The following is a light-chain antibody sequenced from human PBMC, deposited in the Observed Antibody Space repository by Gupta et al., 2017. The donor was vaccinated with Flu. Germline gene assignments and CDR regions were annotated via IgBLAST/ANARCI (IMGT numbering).Light chain of an antibody. J-gene: IGLJ3*02. CDR1: SSNIGDYDY. Sequence: QSALTQPASMSGSAGQSITISCTGTSSNIGDYDYVSWYQQHPGKAPKLIIYEVTNGPSGLSNRFSGSKAGNTASLTISGLQGDDEADYYCSSYTSGGTRVFGGGTKLTVL. V-gene: IGLV2-14*01. CDR3: SSYTSGGTRV. CDR2: EVT.